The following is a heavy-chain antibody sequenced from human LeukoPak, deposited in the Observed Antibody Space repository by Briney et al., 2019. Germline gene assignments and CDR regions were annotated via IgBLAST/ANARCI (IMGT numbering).Heavy chain of an antibody. D-gene: IGHD6-19*01. CDR1: GFTFSSYE. CDR2: ISGSGGST. Sequence: GGSLRLSCAASGFTFSSYEMNWVRQAPGKGLEWVSAISGSGGSTYYADSVKGRFTISRDNSKNTLYLQMNSLRAEDTAVYYCAKVISGWQGYDAFDIWGQGTMVTVSS. CDR3: AKVISGWQGYDAFDI. V-gene: IGHV3-23*01. J-gene: IGHJ3*02.